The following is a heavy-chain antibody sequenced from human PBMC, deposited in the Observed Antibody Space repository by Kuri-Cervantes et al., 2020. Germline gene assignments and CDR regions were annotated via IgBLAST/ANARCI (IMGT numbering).Heavy chain of an antibody. D-gene: IGHD2-15*01. J-gene: IGHJ6*02. CDR2: IGVAGDT. CDR3: ASLLVDV. CDR1: GFTFSSYG. Sequence: GESLKISCAASGFTFSSYGMHWVRQITGKGLEWVSSIGVAGDTYYAGSVKGRFTISRENAKNSLYLQMNSLRAGDTAMYYCASLLVDVWGQGTTVTVSS. V-gene: IGHV3-13*01.